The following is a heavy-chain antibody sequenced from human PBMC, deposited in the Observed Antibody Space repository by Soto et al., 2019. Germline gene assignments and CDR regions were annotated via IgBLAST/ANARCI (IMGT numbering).Heavy chain of an antibody. V-gene: IGHV4-34*01. CDR3: ARDKITGLFDY. D-gene: IGHD2-8*02. CDR2: INHSGST. CDR1: GGSFSGCY. Sequence: QVQLQQSGAGLLKPSETLSLTCAVYGGSFSGCYWTWIRQPPGTGLEWIGEINHSGSTNYNPSLKSRVSISVDTSKNQFSLKLTSVTAADTAVYYCARDKITGLFDYWGQGTLVTVSS. J-gene: IGHJ4*02.